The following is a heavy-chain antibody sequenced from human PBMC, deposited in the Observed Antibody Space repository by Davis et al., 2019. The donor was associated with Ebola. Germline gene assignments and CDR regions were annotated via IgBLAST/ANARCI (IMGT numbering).Heavy chain of an antibody. Sequence: HTGGSLRLSCAASGFTFSSYWMHWVRQAPGKGLVWVSRINSDGSSTTYADSVKGRFTISRDNAKNSLYLQMNSPRAEDTALYYCAKSPAVLYSSGWSFDYWGQGTLVTVSS. CDR2: INSDGSST. CDR1: GFTFSSYW. J-gene: IGHJ4*02. CDR3: AKSPAVLYSSGWSFDY. V-gene: IGHV3-74*01. D-gene: IGHD6-19*01.